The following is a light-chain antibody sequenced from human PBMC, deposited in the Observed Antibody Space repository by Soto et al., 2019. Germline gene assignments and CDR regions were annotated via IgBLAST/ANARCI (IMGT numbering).Light chain of an antibody. CDR3: SSYTGSTSLVYV. J-gene: IGLJ1*01. Sequence: QSVLTQPASVSGSPGQSTSISCTGTSSDVGRYNFVSWYQQRPGKAPKLIIYDVANRPSGISNRFSGSKSGNTASLTISGLQAEDEADYYCSSYTGSTSLVYVFGTGTKLTVL. CDR2: DVA. CDR1: SSDVGRYNF. V-gene: IGLV2-14*03.